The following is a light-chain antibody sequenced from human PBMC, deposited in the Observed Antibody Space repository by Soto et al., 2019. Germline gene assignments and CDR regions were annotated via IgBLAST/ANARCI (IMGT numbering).Light chain of an antibody. J-gene: IGLJ1*01. CDR3: SSYAANYNYV. Sequence: QSALTQPPSASGSPGQSVTISCTGTTSDVGGYNYVSWYQQHPGKAPKLMIYEVSQRPSGVPDRFSGSKSGNTASLTVSGRQAEDEADYYCSSYAANYNYVFGTGTKVTVL. CDR2: EVS. CDR1: TSDVGGYNY. V-gene: IGLV2-8*01.